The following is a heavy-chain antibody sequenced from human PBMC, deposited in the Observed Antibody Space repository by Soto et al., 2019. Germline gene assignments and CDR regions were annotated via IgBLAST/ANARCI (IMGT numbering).Heavy chain of an antibody. Sequence: GGSLRLSCXASGFTFSSYAMSWVRQAPGKGLEWVSAISGSGGSTYYADSVKGRFTISRDNSKNTLYLQMNSLRAEDTAVYYCAKVGEIVGAPFEYWGQGTLVTVSS. J-gene: IGHJ4*02. D-gene: IGHD1-26*01. V-gene: IGHV3-23*01. CDR3: AKVGEIVGAPFEY. CDR2: ISGSGGST. CDR1: GFTFSSYA.